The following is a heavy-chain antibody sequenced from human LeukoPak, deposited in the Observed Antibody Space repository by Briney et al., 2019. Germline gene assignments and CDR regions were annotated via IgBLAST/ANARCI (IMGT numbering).Heavy chain of an antibody. Sequence: GGSLRLSCAASGFTFDDNTMHWVRQAPGKGLEWVAVISYDGSNKYYADSVKGRFTSSRDNSKNTLYLQMNSLRAEDTAVYYCAIQHYSSSWYVSLYFQRWGQGTLVTVSS. J-gene: IGHJ1*01. V-gene: IGHV3-30*03. CDR1: GFTFDDNT. D-gene: IGHD6-13*01. CDR3: AIQHYSSSWYVSLYFQR. CDR2: ISYDGSNK.